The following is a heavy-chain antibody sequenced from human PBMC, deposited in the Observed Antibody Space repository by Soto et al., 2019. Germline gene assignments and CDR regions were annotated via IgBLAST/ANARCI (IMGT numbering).Heavy chain of an antibody. J-gene: IGHJ2*01. CDR2: INHSGRT. D-gene: IGHD2-21*02. CDR3: ARETFGDPERHFDL. V-gene: IGHV4-4*02. Sequence: QVQLQESGPGLVKPSGTLSLTCVVSGDSISSGDWWSWVRQPPGKGLEWIGEINHSGRTNYNPSLQSRVTISVEVDSSKTQFFLKLTSVTAADTAVYYCARETFGDPERHFDLWGRGTLVTVSS. CDR1: GDSISSGDW.